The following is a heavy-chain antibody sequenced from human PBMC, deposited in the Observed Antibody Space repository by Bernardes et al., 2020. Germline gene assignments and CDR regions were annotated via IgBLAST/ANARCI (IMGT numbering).Heavy chain of an antibody. CDR1: GYSFTRYW. V-gene: IGHV5-51*01. J-gene: IGHJ6*04. Sequence: GASLKISCKGSGYSFTRYWIGWVRPMPGKGLEWMGIIYPGDSDTRYSPAFQGQVTISADKSISTAYLQWSSLKASDTAMYYCARLTTVTTKNYYYGMDVWGKGTTVTVSS. CDR2: IYPGDSDT. CDR3: ARLTTVTTKNYYYGMDV. D-gene: IGHD4-17*01.